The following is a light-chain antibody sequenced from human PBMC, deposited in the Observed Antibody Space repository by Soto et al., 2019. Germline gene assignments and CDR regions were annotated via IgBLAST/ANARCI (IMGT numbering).Light chain of an antibody. CDR1: QVISTS. V-gene: IGKV1-9*01. CDR2: AAS. CDR3: AHLSDSPIT. Sequence: STSIDENIAITCRASQVISTSLAWYQVKPGKAPKLLIYAASTLESGVPSRFIATVSGAEVRRTISSHPPEDFVPYYGAHLSDSPITIPEGTRLEIK. J-gene: IGKJ5*01.